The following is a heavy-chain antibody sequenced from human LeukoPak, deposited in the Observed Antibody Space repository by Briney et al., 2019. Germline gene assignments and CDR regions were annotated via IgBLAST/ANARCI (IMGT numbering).Heavy chain of an antibody. CDR2: INPNSGGT. CDR3: ARDPAIYYDSREDY. V-gene: IGHV1-2*06. CDR1: GYTLTGYY. D-gene: IGHD3-22*01. Sequence: ASVKVSCKASGYTLTGYYMHWVRQAPGQGLEWMGPINPNSGGTNYAQKFQGRVTMTRDTSISTAYMELSRLRSDDTAVYYCARDPAIYYDSREDYWGQRTLVTVSS. J-gene: IGHJ4*02.